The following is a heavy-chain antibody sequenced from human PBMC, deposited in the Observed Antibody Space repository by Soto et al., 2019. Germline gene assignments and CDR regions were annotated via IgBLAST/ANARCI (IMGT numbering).Heavy chain of an antibody. D-gene: IGHD5-12*01. J-gene: IGHJ5*01. CDR1: GFTFSNYD. V-gene: IGHV3-30*03. CDR2: ISYDGSNR. Sequence: QVQLVESGGGVVQPGRSLRLSCAASGFTFSNYDMHWVRQAPGKGLEWVAAISYDGSNRYYADSVKGRFNISRDISKNTLYLQMNSLRLEDTAVDYCAIIPTATVDSWGQGTLVTVFS. CDR3: AIIPTATVDS.